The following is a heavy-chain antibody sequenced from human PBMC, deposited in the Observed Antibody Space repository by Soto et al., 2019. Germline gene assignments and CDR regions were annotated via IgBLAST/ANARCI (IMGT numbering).Heavy chain of an antibody. CDR2: IKQDGSEK. V-gene: IGHV3-7*01. CDR1: GFTFSSYW. Sequence: EVQLVESGGGLVQPGGSLRLSCAASGFTFSSYWMSWVRQAPGKGLEWVANIKQDGSEKYYVDSVKGRFTISRDNAKNSLYLQMNSLRAEDTAVYYCAREGDGYNYDLDYWGQGTLVTVSS. CDR3: AREGDGYNYDLDY. J-gene: IGHJ4*02. D-gene: IGHD5-12*01.